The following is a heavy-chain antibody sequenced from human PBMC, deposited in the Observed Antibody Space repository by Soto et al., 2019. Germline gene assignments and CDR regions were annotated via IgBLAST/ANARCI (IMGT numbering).Heavy chain of an antibody. V-gene: IGHV4-59*01. D-gene: IGHD4-17*01. CDR3: ARVNAYGDYVNWFDP. J-gene: IGHJ5*02. CDR2: IYYSGST. CDR1: GGSISSYY. Sequence: QVQLQESGPGLVKPSETLSLTCTGSGGSISSYYWSWLRQPPGKGLEWIGYIYYSGSTNYNPSLKSRVTISVDTAKNQFALKLSSVTAADTAVYYCARVNAYGDYVNWFDPWCQVTLVTVSS.